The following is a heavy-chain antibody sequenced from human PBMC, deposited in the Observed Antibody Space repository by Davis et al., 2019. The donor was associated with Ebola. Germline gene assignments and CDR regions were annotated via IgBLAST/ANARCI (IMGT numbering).Heavy chain of an antibody. CDR3: ARGGILRRYYFDY. J-gene: IGHJ4*02. CDR2: IYSGGST. D-gene: IGHD2-21*01. Sequence: GGSLRLSCAASGFTFSSYSMNWVRQAPGKGLEWVSVIYSGGSTYYADSVKGRFTISRDNSKNTLYLQMNSLRAEDTAVYYCARGGILRRYYFDYWGQGTLVTVSS. CDR1: GFTFSSYS. V-gene: IGHV3-66*02.